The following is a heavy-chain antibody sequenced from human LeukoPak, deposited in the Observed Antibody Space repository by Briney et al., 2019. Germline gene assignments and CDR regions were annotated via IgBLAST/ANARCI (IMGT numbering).Heavy chain of an antibody. J-gene: IGHJ4*02. CDR1: GGSITSYY. CDR2: IYYSGST. CDR3: ARENGYRYDY. D-gene: IGHD5-18*01. Sequence: KPSETLSLACTVSGGSITSYYWTWIRQPPGKGLEWIGSIYYSGSTNYNPSLKSRVTMSVDTSKNQFSLKLSSVTAADTALYYCARENGYRYDYWGQGTLVTVSS. V-gene: IGHV4-59*01.